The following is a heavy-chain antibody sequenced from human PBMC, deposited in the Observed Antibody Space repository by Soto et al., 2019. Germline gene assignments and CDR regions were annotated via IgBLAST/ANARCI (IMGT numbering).Heavy chain of an antibody. CDR1: GFTFSGSA. D-gene: IGHD3-3*01. CDR2: IRSKANSYVT. J-gene: IGHJ6*02. V-gene: IGHV3-73*01. CDR3: LTRGDFWSGYYYYYGMDV. Sequence: GGSLRLSCAASGFTFSGSAMHWVRQASGKGLEWVGRIRSKANSYVTAYAASVKGRFTISRDDSKNTAYLQMNSLKTEDTAVYYCLTRGDFWSGYYYYYGMDVWGQGTTVTVSS.